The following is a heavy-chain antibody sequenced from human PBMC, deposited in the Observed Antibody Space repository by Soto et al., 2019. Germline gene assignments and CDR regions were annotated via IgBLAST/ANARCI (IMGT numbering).Heavy chain of an antibody. CDR3: AKDQGSSWYEIDY. CDR1: GFTFSNYA. CDR2: ISGSGGST. V-gene: IGHV3-23*01. Sequence: EVQLLESGGGLVQPGGSLRLSCAASGFTFSNYAVTWVRQAPGKGLEWVSTISGSGGSTYYADAVKGRFTISRDNSKNTLYLQMNRLRAEDEAVYYCAKDQGSSWYEIDYWGQGTLVTVSS. J-gene: IGHJ4*02. D-gene: IGHD6-13*01.